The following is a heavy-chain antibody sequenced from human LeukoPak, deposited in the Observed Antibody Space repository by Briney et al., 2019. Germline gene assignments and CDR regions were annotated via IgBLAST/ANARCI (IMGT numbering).Heavy chain of an antibody. CDR2: IRSTSGSI. CDR1: GFTFSRYT. Sequence: RPGGSPRLSCAASGFTFSRYTMNWVRQAPGKGLEWLSHIRSTSGSIFYADSVKGRFTISRDDAKNSLFLHMNGLRAEDTAVYYCARSLTPGPPQIDYWGQGTLVTVSS. D-gene: IGHD1-14*01. V-gene: IGHV3-48*04. J-gene: IGHJ4*02. CDR3: ARSLTPGPPQIDY.